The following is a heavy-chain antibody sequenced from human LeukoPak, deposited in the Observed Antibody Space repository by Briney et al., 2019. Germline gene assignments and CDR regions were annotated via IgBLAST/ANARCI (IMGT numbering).Heavy chain of an antibody. CDR1: GFTLSNAW. D-gene: IGHD2-2*02. Sequence: PGGSLRLSCAASGFTLSNAWMSWVRQAPGKGLEWVGRIKSKTDGGTTDYAAPVKGRFTISRDDSKNTLYLQTNSLKTEDTAVYYCTRGAIAYEFYWGQGTLVTVSS. CDR2: IKSKTDGGTT. CDR3: TRGAIAYEFY. J-gene: IGHJ4*02. V-gene: IGHV3-15*01.